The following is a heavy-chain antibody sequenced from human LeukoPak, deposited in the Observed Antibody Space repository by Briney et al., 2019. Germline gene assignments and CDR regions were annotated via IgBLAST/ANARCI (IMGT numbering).Heavy chain of an antibody. CDR1: GGTFSSYA. Sequence: SVKVSCKASGGTFSSYAISWVRQAPGQGLEWMGGIIPIFGTANYAQKFQGRVTITTDESTSTAYMELSSLRSEDTAVYYCARGSCSSTSCSYYFDYWGQGTLVTVSS. CDR2: IIPIFGTA. CDR3: ARGSCSSTSCSYYFDY. V-gene: IGHV1-69*05. J-gene: IGHJ4*02. D-gene: IGHD2-2*01.